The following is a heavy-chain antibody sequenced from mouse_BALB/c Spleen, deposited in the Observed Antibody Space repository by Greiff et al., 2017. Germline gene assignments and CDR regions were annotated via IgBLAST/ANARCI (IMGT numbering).Heavy chain of an antibody. CDR1: GFSLTDYG. Sequence: VQGVESGPGLVAPSQSLSITCTVSGFSLTDYGVSWIRQPPGKGLEWLGVIWGGGSTYYNSALKSRLSISKDNSKSQVFLKMNSLQTDDTAMYYCAKQDGSSYDYYAMDYWGQGTSVTVSS. J-gene: IGHJ4*01. V-gene: IGHV2-6-5*01. CDR2: IWGGGST. CDR3: AKQDGSSYDYYAMDY. D-gene: IGHD1-1*01.